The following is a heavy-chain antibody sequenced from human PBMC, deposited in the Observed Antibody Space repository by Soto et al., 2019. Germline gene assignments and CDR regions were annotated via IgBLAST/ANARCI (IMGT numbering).Heavy chain of an antibody. CDR3: ARDRRRELDQYYFDY. Sequence: QVQLVQSGAEVKKPGSSVKVSCKASGGTFSSYAISWVLQAPGQGLEWMGGIIPIFGTANYAQKFQGRVTITADESTSTAYMELSSLRSEDTAVYYCARDRRRELDQYYFDYWGQGALVTVSS. D-gene: IGHD1-1*01. J-gene: IGHJ4*02. CDR2: IIPIFGTA. CDR1: GGTFSSYA. V-gene: IGHV1-69*01.